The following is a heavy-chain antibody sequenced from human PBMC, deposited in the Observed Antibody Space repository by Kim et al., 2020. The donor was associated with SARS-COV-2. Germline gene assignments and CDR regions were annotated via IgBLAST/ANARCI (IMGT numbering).Heavy chain of an antibody. D-gene: IGHD2-2*01. CDR2: ISSSGGST. V-gene: IGHV3-23*01. CDR3: AKEGLVPPTCFDY. J-gene: IGHJ4*02. CDR1: GVTFSSYA. Sequence: GGSLRLTCAASGVTFSSYALSWVRQDPGKGLEWVSAISSSGGSTYYADSVRGRFTISRDNSKNTLYLQMNSLRAEDTALYYCAKEGLVPPTCFDYWGQGT.